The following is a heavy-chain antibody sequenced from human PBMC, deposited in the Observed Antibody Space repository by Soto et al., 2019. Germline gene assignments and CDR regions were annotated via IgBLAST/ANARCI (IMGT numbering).Heavy chain of an antibody. CDR3: ARELGCWSGSFDY. CDR2: ISSSSSYI. CDR1: GFTFSSYS. V-gene: IGHV3-21*01. D-gene: IGHD3-3*01. Sequence: EVQLVESGGGLVKPGGSLRLSCAASGFTFSSYSMNWVRQAPGKGLEWVSSISSSSSYIYYADSVKGRFTISRDNAKNSLYLQMNSLRAEDTAVYYCARELGCWSGSFDYWGQGTLVTVSS. J-gene: IGHJ4*02.